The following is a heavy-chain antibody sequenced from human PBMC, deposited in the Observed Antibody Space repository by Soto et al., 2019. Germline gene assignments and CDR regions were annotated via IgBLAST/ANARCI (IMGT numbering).Heavy chain of an antibody. J-gene: IGHJ4*02. CDR3: ARTRQSCTTSRCHDVYFDF. V-gene: IGHV4-4*03. CDR1: AASITTNNW. Sequence: PPETLSLTCAVFAASITTNNWWSWVRQNPGKGLEWIGEIHHNGDTTYTPSLKSRVTMSLDKSKYHFSLSLTSVTAADTAVYYCARTRQSCTTSRCHDVYFDFWGQGTLVTVSS. D-gene: IGHD2-8*01. CDR2: IHHNGDT.